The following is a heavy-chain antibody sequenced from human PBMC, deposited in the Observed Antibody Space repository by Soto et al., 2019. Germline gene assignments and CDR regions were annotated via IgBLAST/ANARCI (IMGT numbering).Heavy chain of an antibody. CDR1: GFTFSDYY. J-gene: IGHJ3*02. CDR3: ERYWWLHRGPYVFDI. Sequence: QVQLVESGGGLVKPGGSLRLSCAASGFTFSDYYMSWFRQAPGKGLEWVSYISSSSSYTNYADSVKGRFTISRDNANTSRHPQMHSLRAEDTALYYCERYWWLHRGPYVFDISGQGTMVTVSA. D-gene: IGHD3-16*01. V-gene: IGHV3-11*06. CDR2: ISSSSSYT.